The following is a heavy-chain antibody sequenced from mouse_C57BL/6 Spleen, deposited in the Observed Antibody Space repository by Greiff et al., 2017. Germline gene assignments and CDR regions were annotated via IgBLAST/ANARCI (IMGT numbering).Heavy chain of an antibody. D-gene: IGHD1-1*01. V-gene: IGHV5-4*01. Sequence: EVHLVESGGGLVKPGGSLKLSCAASGFTFSSYAMSWVRQTPEKRLEWVATISDGGSYTYYPDNVKGRFTISRDNAKNNLYLQMSHLKSEDTAMYYCARDTVVATNDYYAMDYWGQGTSVTVSS. CDR2: ISDGGSYT. CDR1: GFTFSSYA. J-gene: IGHJ4*01. CDR3: ARDTVVATNDYYAMDY.